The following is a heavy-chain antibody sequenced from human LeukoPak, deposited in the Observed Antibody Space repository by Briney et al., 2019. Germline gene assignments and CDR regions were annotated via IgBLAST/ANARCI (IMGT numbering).Heavy chain of an antibody. CDR3: AKDRLGAMMYFDF. J-gene: IGHJ4*02. Sequence: SETLSLTCTVSGYSINSAFYWGWIRVPPGMGLEWIGSVFHRGTTYYNSSLKSRVTISVDTSKNQFSLKLSSVTAADTAVYYCAKDRLGAMMYFDFWGQGTLVTVSS. V-gene: IGHV4-38-2*02. CDR1: GYSINSAFY. D-gene: IGHD1-26*01. CDR2: VFHRGTT.